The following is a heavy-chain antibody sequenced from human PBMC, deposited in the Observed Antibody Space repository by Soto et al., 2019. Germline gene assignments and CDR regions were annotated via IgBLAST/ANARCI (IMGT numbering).Heavy chain of an antibody. CDR2: IYYSGST. V-gene: IGHV4-59*01. CDR3: ARGVSSFDL. CDR1: GGSIDGYY. J-gene: IGHJ5*01. D-gene: IGHD3-10*01. Sequence: SETLSLTCTVSGGSIDGYYWSWIRQPPGKGLEWLGYIYYSGSTNYNPSLKSRGTISLDTSENKFSLNLRSVTAADTAVHYCARGVSSFDLWGQGTLVTVS.